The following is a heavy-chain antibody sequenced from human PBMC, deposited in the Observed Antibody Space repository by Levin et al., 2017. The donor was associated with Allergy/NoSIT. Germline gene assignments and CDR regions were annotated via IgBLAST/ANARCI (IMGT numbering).Heavy chain of an antibody. CDR2: ISGSGGST. D-gene: IGHD3-10*01. J-gene: IGHJ4*02. V-gene: IGHV3-23*01. CDR3: AKDILRGSGSYYNLDY. CDR1: GFTFSSYA. Sequence: GESLKISCAASGFTFSSYAMSWVRQAPGKGLEWVSAISGSGGSTYYADSVKGRFTISRDNSKNTLYLQMNSLRAEDTAVYYCAKDILRGSGSYYNLDYWGQGTLVTVSS.